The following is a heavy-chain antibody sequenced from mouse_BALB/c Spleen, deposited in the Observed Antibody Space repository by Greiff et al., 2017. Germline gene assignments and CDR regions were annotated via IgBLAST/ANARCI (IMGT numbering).Heavy chain of an antibody. CDR1: GYAFSSYW. V-gene: IGHV1-80*01. CDR3: ARSKDYDYLDY. Sequence: QVQLQQSGAELVRPGSSVKISCKASGYAFSSYWMNWVKQRPGQGLEWIGQIYPGDGDTNYNGKFKGKATLTADKSSSTAYMQLSSLTSEDSAVYFCARSKDYDYLDYWGQGTTLTVSS. CDR2: IYPGDGDT. D-gene: IGHD2-4*01. J-gene: IGHJ2*01.